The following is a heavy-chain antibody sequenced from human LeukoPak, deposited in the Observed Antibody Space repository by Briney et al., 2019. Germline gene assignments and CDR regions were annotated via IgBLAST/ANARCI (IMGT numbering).Heavy chain of an antibody. D-gene: IGHD6-13*01. CDR3: ARDTKGESQQLANNFDY. J-gene: IGHJ4*02. CDR2: ISSSSSYI. V-gene: IGHV3-21*01. CDR1: GFTFSSYS. Sequence: GGSLRLSCAASGFTFSSYSMNWVRQAPGKGLEWVSSISSSSSYIYYADSVKGRFTISRDNAKNSLYLQMNSLRAEDTAVYYCARDTKGESQQLANNFDYWGQGTLVTVSS.